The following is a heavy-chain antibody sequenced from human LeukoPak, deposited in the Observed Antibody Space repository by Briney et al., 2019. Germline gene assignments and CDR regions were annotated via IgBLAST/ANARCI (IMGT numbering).Heavy chain of an antibody. CDR2: INPNSGGT. D-gene: IGHD6-13*01. CDR3: ARHIAAAGILDY. V-gene: IGHV1-2*04. Sequence: ASVKVSCKASGCTFTGYYMHWVRQAPGQGLEWMGWINPNSGGTNYAQKFQGWVTMTRDTSISTAYMELSRLRSDDTAVYYCARHIAAAGILDYWGQGTLVTVSS. J-gene: IGHJ4*02. CDR1: GCTFTGYY.